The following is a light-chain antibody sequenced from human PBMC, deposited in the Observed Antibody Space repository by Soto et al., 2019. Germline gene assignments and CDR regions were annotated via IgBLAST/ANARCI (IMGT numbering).Light chain of an antibody. CDR1: QSLSTNS. Sequence: EIVLTQSPGTLPLSPGERATLSCRASQSLSTNSLAWYQQKPGQALRLAIHSASSRVTCIPDRFSGSGPGTDCTRTVRRLEQEDLAVDYGQWFGTSSVTFGGGTKVEIK. J-gene: IGKJ4*01. V-gene: IGKV3-20*01. CDR2: SAS. CDR3: QWFGTSSVT.